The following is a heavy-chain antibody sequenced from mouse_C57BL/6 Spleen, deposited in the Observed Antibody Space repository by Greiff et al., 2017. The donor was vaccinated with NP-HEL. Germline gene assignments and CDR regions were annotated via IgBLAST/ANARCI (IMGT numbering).Heavy chain of an antibody. CDR3: ARSYSLYFDY. Sequence: VQLQQSGAELVRPGTSVKLSCKASGYTFTSYWMHWVKQRPGQGLEWIGVIDPSDSYTNYNQKFKGKATLTVDTSSSTAYMQLSSLTSEDSAVYYCARSYSLYFDYWGQGTTLTVSS. CDR1: GYTFTSYW. J-gene: IGHJ2*01. CDR2: IDPSDSYT. D-gene: IGHD2-12*01. V-gene: IGHV1-59*01.